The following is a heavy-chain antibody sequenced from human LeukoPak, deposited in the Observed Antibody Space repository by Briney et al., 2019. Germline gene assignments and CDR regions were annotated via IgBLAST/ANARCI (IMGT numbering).Heavy chain of an antibody. D-gene: IGHD5-18*01. J-gene: IGHJ4*02. V-gene: IGHV1-69*13. Sequence: SVKVSCKASGGTFSSYAISWVRQAPGQGLEWMGGIIPIFGTANYARKFQGRVTITADESTSTAYMELSSLRSEDTAVYYCARDRFRGYSYGLDWGQGTLVTVSS. CDR3: ARDRFRGYSYGLD. CDR2: IIPIFGTA. CDR1: GGTFSSYA.